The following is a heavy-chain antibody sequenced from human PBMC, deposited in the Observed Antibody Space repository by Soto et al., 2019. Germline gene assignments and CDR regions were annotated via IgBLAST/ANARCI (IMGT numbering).Heavy chain of an antibody. CDR3: TLLRYFDWFDLNY. CDR2: IKQDGSEK. D-gene: IGHD3-9*01. V-gene: IGHV3-7*01. CDR1: GFTFSSYW. Sequence: RLSCAASGFTFSSYWMSWVRQAPGKGLEWVANIKQDGSEKYYVDSVKGRFTISRDNAKNSLYLQMNSLRAEDTAVYYCTLLRYFDWFDLNYWGQGTLVTVSS. J-gene: IGHJ4*02.